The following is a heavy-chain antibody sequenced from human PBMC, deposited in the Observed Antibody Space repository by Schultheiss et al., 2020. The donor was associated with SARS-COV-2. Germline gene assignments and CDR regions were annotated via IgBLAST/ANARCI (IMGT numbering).Heavy chain of an antibody. J-gene: IGHJ4*02. D-gene: IGHD3-22*01. CDR1: GGSFSGYY. CDR2: IYYSGST. Sequence: SETLSLTCAVYGGSFSGYYWSWIRQPAGKGLEWIGYIYYSGSTYYNPSLKSRVTMSVDTSKNQFSLKLSSVTAADTAVYYCSRAVTMIVAVRDYWGQGTLVTVSS. V-gene: IGHV4-59*12. CDR3: SRAVTMIVAVRDY.